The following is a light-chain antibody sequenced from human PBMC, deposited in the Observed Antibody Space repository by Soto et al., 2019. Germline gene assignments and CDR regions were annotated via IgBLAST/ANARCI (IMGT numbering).Light chain of an antibody. V-gene: IGLV2-18*01. J-gene: IGLJ1*01. CDR1: STDFVSYNR. CDR3: SLYTSENAYV. CDR2: EVS. Sequence: QSVLTQPPSVSGSPGQSVTISCTGTSTDFVSYNRVSWYQQPPGTAPKLMIYEVSKRPSGVPDRFSGSKSGNTASLTISGLQAAYEADYYCSLYTSENAYVFGTGTKVTVL.